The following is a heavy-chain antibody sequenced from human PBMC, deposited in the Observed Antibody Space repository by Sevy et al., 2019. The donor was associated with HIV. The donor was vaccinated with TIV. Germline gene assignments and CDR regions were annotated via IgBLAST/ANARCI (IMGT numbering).Heavy chain of an antibody. CDR2: IKSITDGGAA. CDR1: GFDFANAW. V-gene: IGHV3-15*07. CDR3: STDDLISY. Sequence: GGSLRLSCTASGFDFANAWMNWVRQAPGKGLEWVGHIKSITDGGAADYAEPVKGRFTISRNDSKNTLYLHMNSLKAEDTAVYYCSTDDLISYWGRGTLVTVSS. J-gene: IGHJ4*02.